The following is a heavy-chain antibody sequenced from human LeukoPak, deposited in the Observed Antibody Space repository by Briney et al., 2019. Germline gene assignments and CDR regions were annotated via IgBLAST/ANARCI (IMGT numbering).Heavy chain of an antibody. Sequence: GGSLRLSCAASGFTFSTSYMGWVRQAPGKGLEWVANINQDGSEKYYVDSLKGRFTISRDNAKNSLYLQLNSLRAEDTAVYYCAVSFVGRGAVGRDYWGQGTLVTVSS. CDR2: INQDGSEK. CDR1: GFTFSTSY. CDR3: AVSFVGRGAVGRDY. D-gene: IGHD1-26*01. J-gene: IGHJ4*02. V-gene: IGHV3-7*05.